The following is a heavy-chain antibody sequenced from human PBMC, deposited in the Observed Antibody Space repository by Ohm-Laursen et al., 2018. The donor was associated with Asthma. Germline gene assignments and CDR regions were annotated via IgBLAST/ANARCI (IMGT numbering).Heavy chain of an antibody. D-gene: IGHD6-13*01. CDR3: AKDVLGFVAAAQD. Sequence: SLRLSCSASGFTFSIYALHWVRQAPGKGLEWVAIISSDETYKNYANSVKGRFTISKDNSKNTLYLQMNSLRAEDTAIYYCAKDVLGFVAAAQDWGQGTLVTVSS. CDR2: ISSDETYK. V-gene: IGHV3-30*04. CDR1: GFTFSIYA. J-gene: IGHJ4*02.